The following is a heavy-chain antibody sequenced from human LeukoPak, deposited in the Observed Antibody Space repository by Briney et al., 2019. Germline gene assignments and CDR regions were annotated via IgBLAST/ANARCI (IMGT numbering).Heavy chain of an antibody. CDR2: IIPIFGIA. CDR1: GGTFSSYA. CDR3: ARGGGYYSIPFDY. V-gene: IGHV1-69*04. Sequence: GASVKVSCKASGGTFSSYAISWVRQAPGQGLEWMGRIIPIFGIANYAQKFQGRVMITADKSTSTAYMELSSLRSEDTAVYYCARGGGYYSIPFDYWGQGTLVTVSS. D-gene: IGHD3-22*01. J-gene: IGHJ4*02.